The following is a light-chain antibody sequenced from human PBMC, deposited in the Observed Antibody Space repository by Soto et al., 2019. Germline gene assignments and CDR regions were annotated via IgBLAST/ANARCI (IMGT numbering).Light chain of an antibody. CDR3: SSYAGSNTYV. J-gene: IGLJ1*01. CDR2: EVS. V-gene: IGLV2-8*01. CDR1: SSDVGGYNY. Sequence: QSALTQPPSASGSPGQSVTISCTGTSSDVGGYNYVSWYQQYPGKAPRLMIYEVSKRPSGVPDRFSGSKSGSTASLTVSGLQAEDEADYYCSSYAGSNTYVFGTGTKVTVL.